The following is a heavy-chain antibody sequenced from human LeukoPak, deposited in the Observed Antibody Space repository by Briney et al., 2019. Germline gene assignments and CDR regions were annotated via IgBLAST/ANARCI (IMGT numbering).Heavy chain of an antibody. Sequence: SETLSLTCAVYGGSFSGHYWSWIRQPPGKGLEWIGEINRSGKTNYNPSLKSRVTISVDTSKNQFSLKLTSVTAADTAVYYCARDPKWAFGGLNGGDFDYWGQGSLVTVSS. V-gene: IGHV4-34*01. J-gene: IGHJ4*02. D-gene: IGHD3-16*01. CDR2: INRSGKT. CDR3: ARDPKWAFGGLNGGDFDY. CDR1: GGSFSGHY.